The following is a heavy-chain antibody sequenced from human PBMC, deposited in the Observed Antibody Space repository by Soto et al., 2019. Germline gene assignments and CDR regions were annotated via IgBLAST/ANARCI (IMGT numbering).Heavy chain of an antibody. CDR3: DRMSCPAVESIDY. V-gene: IGHV4-30-4*01. D-gene: IGHD2-15*01. J-gene: IGHJ4*02. CDR2: IYYGGST. Sequence: SETLSLTCTVSGGSISSGDYHWSWIRQPPGKGLEWIGYIYYGGSTYYNPSLKSRVTISVDTSKNQFSLKLSSVTAADTAVYYCDRMSCPAVESIDYWGQGTPVTVSS. CDR1: GGSISSGDYH.